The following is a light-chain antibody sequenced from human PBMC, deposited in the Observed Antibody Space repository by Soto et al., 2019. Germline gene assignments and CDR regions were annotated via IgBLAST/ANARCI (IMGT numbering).Light chain of an antibody. V-gene: IGLV2-14*03. CDR1: SSDVGGYNF. J-gene: IGLJ3*02. CDR3: CSHSASINRV. CDR2: EVL. Sequence: QSALTQPASVSGSPGQSITISCTGTSSDVGGYNFVSWYQQHPGNAPKLIIHEVLNRPSGVSSRFSGSKSGNTASLTISGLQVEDDAVYYCCSHSASINRVFGGGTKLTVL.